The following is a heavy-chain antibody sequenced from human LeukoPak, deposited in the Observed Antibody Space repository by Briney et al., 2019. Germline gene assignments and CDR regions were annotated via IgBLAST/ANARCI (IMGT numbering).Heavy chain of an antibody. CDR2: IYHSGST. V-gene: IGHV4-38-2*02. D-gene: IGHD1-26*01. CDR3: ARDKGGGGSYYAPIREPDAFDI. Sequence: SETLSLTCTVSGYSISSGYYWGWIRQPPGKGLEWIGYIYHSGSTYYNPSLKSRVTISVDRSKNQFSLKLSSVTAADTAVYYCARDKGGGGSYYAPIREPDAFDIWGQGTMVTVSS. CDR1: GYSISSGYY. J-gene: IGHJ3*02.